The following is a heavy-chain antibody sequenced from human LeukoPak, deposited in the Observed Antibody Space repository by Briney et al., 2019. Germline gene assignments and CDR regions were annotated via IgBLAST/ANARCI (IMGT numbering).Heavy chain of an antibody. J-gene: IGHJ6*03. CDR3: ARGLRDYYYYYYMDV. Sequence: GASVKVSCKASGYTFTSYDINWVRQATGQGLEWMGWMNPNSGNTGYAQKFQGRVTITRNTSISTAYMELSSLRSEDTAVYYCARGLRDYYYYYYMDVWGKGTTVTVSS. V-gene: IGHV1-8*01. CDR2: MNPNSGNT. CDR1: GYTFTSYD.